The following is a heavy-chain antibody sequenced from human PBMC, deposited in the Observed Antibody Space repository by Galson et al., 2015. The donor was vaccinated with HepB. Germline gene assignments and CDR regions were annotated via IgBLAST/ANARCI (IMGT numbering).Heavy chain of an antibody. CDR2: INYSVGT. J-gene: IGHJ4*02. Sequence: SETLSLTCTVSGGSVSSSNYYWGWVRQPPGKGLEWIGDINYSVGTRYYPSLKSRVTISLHTSKNQFSLKLSSVTAADTAVYYCSTGLDWGQGTLVTVSS. V-gene: IGHV4-61*01. CDR1: GGSVSSSNYY. CDR3: STGLD. D-gene: IGHD2-8*02.